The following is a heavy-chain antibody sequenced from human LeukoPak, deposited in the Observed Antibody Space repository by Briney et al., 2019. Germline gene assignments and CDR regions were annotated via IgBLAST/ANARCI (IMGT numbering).Heavy chain of an antibody. CDR1: GFTFGDHA. V-gene: IGHV3-49*04. D-gene: IGHD5-24*01. CDR3: TRGPIQLWPYSGMDV. CDR2: IRSKAYGGTT. J-gene: IGHJ6*02. Sequence: AGGSLRLSCTASGFTFGDHAMSWVRQAPGKGLEWVGFIRSKAYGGTTEYAASVKGRFTISRDDSISIAYLHMNSLKPEDTAVYYCTRGPIQLWPYSGMDVWGQGTTVIVSS.